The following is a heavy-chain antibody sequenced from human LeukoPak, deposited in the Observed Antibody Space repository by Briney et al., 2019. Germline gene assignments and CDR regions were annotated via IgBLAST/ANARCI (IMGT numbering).Heavy chain of an antibody. CDR3: AKAPRAGTPYYYYGMDV. V-gene: IGHV3-30*18. CDR2: ISYDGSNK. D-gene: IGHD6-19*01. J-gene: IGHJ6*02. CDR1: GFTFSSYG. Sequence: GGSLRLSCAASGFTFSSYGMHWVRQAPGKGLEWVAVISYDGSNKYYADSVKGRFTISRDNSKNTLYLQMNSLRAEDTAVYYCAKAPRAGTPYYYYGMDVWGQGNTVTVSS.